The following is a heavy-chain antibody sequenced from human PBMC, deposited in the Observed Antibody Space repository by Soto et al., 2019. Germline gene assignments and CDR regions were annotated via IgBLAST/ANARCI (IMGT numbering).Heavy chain of an antibody. Sequence: ASVKVSCKASGYTFTGFYMHWVRQAPGQGLEWMGWINPNSGGTNYAQKFQGRVTMTRDTSISTAYMELSRLRSDDTAVYYCARGGHSSGYYYYYGMDVWGQGITVTVSS. V-gene: IGHV1-2*02. J-gene: IGHJ6*02. CDR1: GYTFTGFY. D-gene: IGHD6-19*01. CDR3: ARGGHSSGYYYYYGMDV. CDR2: INPNSGGT.